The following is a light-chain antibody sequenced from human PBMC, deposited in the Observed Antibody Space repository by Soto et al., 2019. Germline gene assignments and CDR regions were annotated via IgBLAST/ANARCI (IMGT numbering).Light chain of an antibody. Sequence: QSALTQPASVSGSPGQSITISCTGTSSDVGSYNYVSWYQQYPGKAPKLMIYDVSNRPSGVSYRFSGSKSGNTASLTISGLQAEDEADSYCSSYTTSRTHVVFAGGTKLTVL. CDR2: DVS. CDR1: SSDVGSYNY. CDR3: SSYTTSRTHVV. J-gene: IGLJ2*01. V-gene: IGLV2-14*01.